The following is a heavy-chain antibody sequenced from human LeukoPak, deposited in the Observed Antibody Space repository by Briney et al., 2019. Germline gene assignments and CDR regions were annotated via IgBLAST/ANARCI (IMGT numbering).Heavy chain of an antibody. D-gene: IGHD2-15*01. J-gene: IGHJ6*02. V-gene: IGHV5-51*01. CDR2: IYPGDSDT. CDR1: GYSFTSYW. CDR3: ARPGYCSGGSCYSGGVDYYYGMDV. Sequence: GESLKISCKGSGYSFTSYWIGWVRPMSGKGLEWMWIIYPGDSDTRYSPSFQGQVTISADKSISTAYLQWSSLKASDTAMYYCARPGYCSGGSCYSGGVDYYYGMDVWGQGTTVTVSS.